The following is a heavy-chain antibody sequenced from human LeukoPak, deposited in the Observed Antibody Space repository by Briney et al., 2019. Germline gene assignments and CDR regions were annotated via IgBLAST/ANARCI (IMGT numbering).Heavy chain of an antibody. V-gene: IGHV3-13*01. CDR1: GFTFSDYD. CDR2: IGTAGDT. J-gene: IGHJ4*02. D-gene: IGHD1-1*01. CDR3: ARVAKERVGGVYYFDY. Sequence: GGSLRLSCAASGFTFSDYDMHRVRQATGKGLDWGSAIGTAGDTYYTGSVKGRFNISRENAKNSLYLQMNSLRAGDTAVYYCARVAKERVGGVYYFDYWGQGTLVTVSS.